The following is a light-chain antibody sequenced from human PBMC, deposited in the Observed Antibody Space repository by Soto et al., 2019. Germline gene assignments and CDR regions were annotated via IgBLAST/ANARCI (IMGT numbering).Light chain of an antibody. CDR3: AAWDDSLSGLYV. CDR1: SSNIGSNY. J-gene: IGLJ1*01. CDR2: RNN. Sequence: QSVLTQPPSASGTPGQRVTISCSGSSSNIGSNYVYWYQQLPGTAPKLLIYRNNQLPSGVPDRLSGSKSGTSASLAISGLLSEDEADYYCAAWDDSLSGLYVFGTGTKLTVL. V-gene: IGLV1-47*01.